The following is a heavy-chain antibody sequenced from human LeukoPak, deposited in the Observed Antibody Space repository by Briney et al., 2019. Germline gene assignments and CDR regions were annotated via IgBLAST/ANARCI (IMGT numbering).Heavy chain of an antibody. CDR2: IYYSGST. V-gene: IGHV4-31*03. Sequence: SETLSLTCTVSGGSISSGGYYWSWIRQHPGKGLEWIGYIYYSGSTYYNPSLKSRVTISVYTSKNQFSLKLSSVTAADTAVYYCARETSARSFDYWGQGTLVTVSS. CDR3: ARETSARSFDY. J-gene: IGHJ4*02. CDR1: GGSISSGGYY. D-gene: IGHD3-16*01.